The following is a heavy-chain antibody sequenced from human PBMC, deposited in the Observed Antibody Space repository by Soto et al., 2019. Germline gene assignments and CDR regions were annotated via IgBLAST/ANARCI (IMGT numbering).Heavy chain of an antibody. D-gene: IGHD5-18*01. CDR1: GGSISSSSYY. Sequence: QLQLQESGPGLVKPSETLSLTCTVSGGSISSSSYYCGWIRQPPGKGLEWIGTIYYSGSTYYNPSLKSRVTISVDTSKNQFSLKLSSVTAADTAVCYCARQRGYNYGAPFDYWGQGTLVTVSS. V-gene: IGHV4-39*01. CDR2: IYYSGST. CDR3: ARQRGYNYGAPFDY. J-gene: IGHJ4*02.